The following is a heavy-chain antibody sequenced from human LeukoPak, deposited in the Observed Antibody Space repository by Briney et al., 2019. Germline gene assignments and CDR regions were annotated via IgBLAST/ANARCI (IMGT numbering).Heavy chain of an antibody. D-gene: IGHD3-9*01. J-gene: IGHJ3*02. CDR3: ARIRRLRYFDWLTRYAFDI. CDR1: GGSFSGYY. Sequence: SETLSLTCAVYGGSFSGYYWSWIRQPPGKGLEWIREINHSGSTNYNPSLKSRVTISVDTSKNQFSLKLSSVTAADTAVYYCARIRRLRYFDWLTRYAFDIWGQGTMVTVSS. CDR2: INHSGST. V-gene: IGHV4-34*01.